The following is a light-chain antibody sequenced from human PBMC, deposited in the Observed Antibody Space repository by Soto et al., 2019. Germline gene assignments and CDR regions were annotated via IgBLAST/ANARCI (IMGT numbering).Light chain of an antibody. Sequence: EVVLTQSPGTVSLSPGERATLSSRASQSVTSNYLAWYQQKPGQAPRLLIYAASSRATGIPDRFSGSGSGTDFTLSISRLEPEDFAVYYCHQYGSSITWTFGHGTKVEIK. CDR1: QSVTSNY. V-gene: IGKV3-20*01. CDR2: AAS. CDR3: HQYGSSITWT. J-gene: IGKJ1*01.